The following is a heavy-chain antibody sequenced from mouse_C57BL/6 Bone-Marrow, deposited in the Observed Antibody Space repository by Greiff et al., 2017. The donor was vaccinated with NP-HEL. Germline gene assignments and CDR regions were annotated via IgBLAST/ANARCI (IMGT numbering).Heavy chain of an antibody. CDR2: IHPNSGST. CDR1: GYTFTSYW. CDR3: AREAGSRP. J-gene: IGHJ2*01. Sequence: QVQLKQPGAELVKPGASVKLSCKASGYTFTSYWMHWVKQRPGQGLEWIGMIHPNSGSTNYNEKFKSKATLTVDKSSSTSYMQLSSLTSEDSAVYYCAREAGSRPWGQGTTLTVSS. D-gene: IGHD1-1*01. V-gene: IGHV1-64*01.